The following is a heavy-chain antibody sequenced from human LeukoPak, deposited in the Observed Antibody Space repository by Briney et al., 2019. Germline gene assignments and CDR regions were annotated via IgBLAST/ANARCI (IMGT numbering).Heavy chain of an antibody. D-gene: IGHD3-10*01. CDR3: ARDPRFGELPGGHY. J-gene: IGHJ4*02. V-gene: IGHV3-48*04. Sequence: PGGSLRLSCAASGFTFSSYSMNWVRQAPGKGLEWVSYISSSSSTIYYADSVKGRFTISRDNAKNSLYLQMNSLRAEDTAVYYCARDPRFGELPGGHYWGQGTLVTVSS. CDR2: ISSSSSTI. CDR1: GFTFSSYS.